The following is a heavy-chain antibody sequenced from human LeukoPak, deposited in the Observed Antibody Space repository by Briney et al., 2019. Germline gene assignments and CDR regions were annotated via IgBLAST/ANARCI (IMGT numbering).Heavy chain of an antibody. J-gene: IGHJ6*02. CDR2: ISSSSSYI. CDR1: GFTFSSYS. V-gene: IGHV3-21*01. Sequence: GGSLRLSCAASGFTFSSYSMTWVRQAPGKGLEWVSSISSSSSYIYYADSVKGRFTISRDNAKNSLYLQMNSLRAEDTAVYYCARELLGDYYYGMDVWGQGTTVTVSS. CDR3: ARELLGDYYYGMDV. D-gene: IGHD2-15*01.